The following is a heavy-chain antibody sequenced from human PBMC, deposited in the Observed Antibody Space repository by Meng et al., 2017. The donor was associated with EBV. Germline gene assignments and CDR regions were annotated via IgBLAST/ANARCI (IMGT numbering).Heavy chain of an antibody. CDR1: GYTFTSYG. CDR3: ARDGRLYDTPSPFDY. Sequence: VQLVQAGAEVKKAGASVKVSCKASGYTFTSYGISWVRQAPGQGLEWMGWISAYNGNTNYAQKLQGRVTMTTDTSTSTAYMELRSLRSDDTAVYYCARDGRLYDTPSPFDYWGQGTLVTVSS. J-gene: IGHJ4*02. V-gene: IGHV1-18*01. D-gene: IGHD3-22*01. CDR2: ISAYNGNT.